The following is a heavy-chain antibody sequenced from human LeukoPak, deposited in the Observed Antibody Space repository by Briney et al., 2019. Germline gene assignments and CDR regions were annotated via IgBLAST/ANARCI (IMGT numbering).Heavy chain of an antibody. Sequence: SETLSLTCTVSGDSISSSSYFWAWIRQPPGKGLEWIGTIYYSGSTYYNPSLKSRVTISVDTSKNQFSLKVSSVTAADTAVYYCARRTSSWYYFDYWGQGTLATVSS. CDR2: IYYSGST. V-gene: IGHV4-39*01. CDR3: ARRTSSWYYFDY. J-gene: IGHJ4*02. CDR1: GDSISSSSYF. D-gene: IGHD6-13*01.